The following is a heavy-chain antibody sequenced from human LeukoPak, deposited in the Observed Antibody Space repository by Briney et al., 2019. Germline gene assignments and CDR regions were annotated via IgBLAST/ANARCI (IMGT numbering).Heavy chain of an antibody. D-gene: IGHD3-22*01. CDR1: GGSFSGYY. CDR3: ARATTYYYDSSGLGYSY. V-gene: IGHV4-34*01. J-gene: IGHJ4*02. CDR2: INHSGST. Sequence: PSETLSLTCAVYGGSFSGYYWSWIRQPPGKGLEWIGEINHSGSTNYNPSLKSRVTISVDTSKNQFSLKLSSVTAADTAVYYCARATTYYYDSSGLGYSYWGQGTLVTVSS.